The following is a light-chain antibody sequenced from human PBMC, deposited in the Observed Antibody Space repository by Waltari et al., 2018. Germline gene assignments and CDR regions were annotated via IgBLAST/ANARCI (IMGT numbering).Light chain of an antibody. CDR2: DVY. Sequence: QSALTQPASVSGSPGQAIIISCTGTGSDVGGYDYVSWYQQSPGKAPRLIIYDVYNRPSGVSNRFSGSKSDNTASLTISGLQAEDESVYYCSSYTSSGVVFGGGTKLTVL. CDR3: SSYTSSGVV. V-gene: IGLV2-14*01. CDR1: GSDVGGYDY. J-gene: IGLJ2*01.